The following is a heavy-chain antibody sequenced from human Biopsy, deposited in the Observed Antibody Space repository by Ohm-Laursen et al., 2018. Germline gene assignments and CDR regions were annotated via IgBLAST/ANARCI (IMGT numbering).Heavy chain of an antibody. Sequence: ESSVRVSCKASGYTFTGKYIHWVRKAPGQGFEWMGWINPDSGVTNYAQKFQGRVTMTRDTSISTAYMELRSLRSDDTAVYFCARVREGGLLDYWGQGILVTVSS. CDR3: ARVREGGLLDY. CDR1: GYTFTGKY. V-gene: IGHV1-2*02. D-gene: IGHD3-16*01. CDR2: INPDSGVT. J-gene: IGHJ4*02.